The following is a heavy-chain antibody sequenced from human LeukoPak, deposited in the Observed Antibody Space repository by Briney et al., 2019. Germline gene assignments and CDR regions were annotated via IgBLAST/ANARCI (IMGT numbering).Heavy chain of an antibody. CDR1: GFTFSSYG. J-gene: IGHJ4*02. CDR2: ISYDGSNK. V-gene: IGHV3-30*18. Sequence: GGSLRLSCAASGFTFSSYGMHWVRQAPGKGLEWVAVISYDGSNKYYADSVKGRFTISRDNSKNTLYLQMNSLRAEDTAVYYCAKDRGGYYFDYWGQGTLVTVSS. CDR3: AKDRGGYYFDY. D-gene: IGHD3-16*01.